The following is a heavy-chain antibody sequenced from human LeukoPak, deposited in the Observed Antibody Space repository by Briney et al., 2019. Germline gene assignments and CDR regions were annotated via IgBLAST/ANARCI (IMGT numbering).Heavy chain of an antibody. CDR2: IIPIFGTA. Sequence: GASVQVSCQASGGTFSSYAISWVRQAPGQGLEWMGGIIPIFGTANYAQKFQGRVTITADESTSTAYMELSSLRSEDTAVYYCAFRVDTAMVFDYWGQGTLVTVSS. J-gene: IGHJ4*02. CDR1: GGTFSSYA. D-gene: IGHD5-18*01. V-gene: IGHV1-69*13. CDR3: AFRVDTAMVFDY.